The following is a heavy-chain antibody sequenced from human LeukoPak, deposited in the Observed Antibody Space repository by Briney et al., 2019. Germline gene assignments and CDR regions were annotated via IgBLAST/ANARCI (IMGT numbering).Heavy chain of an antibody. V-gene: IGHV5-51*01. CDR2: IYPGDSDT. Sequence: GESLNISCKGSGSAFTNYRSGWVRQMPGKGLEWMGIIYPGDSDTRYSPSFQGQVTISADKSISTAYLQWSSLKASDTAMYYCARTTGGSGSLDYWGQGTLVTVSS. J-gene: IGHJ4*02. CDR3: ARTTGGSGSLDY. D-gene: IGHD3-10*01. CDR1: GSAFTNYR.